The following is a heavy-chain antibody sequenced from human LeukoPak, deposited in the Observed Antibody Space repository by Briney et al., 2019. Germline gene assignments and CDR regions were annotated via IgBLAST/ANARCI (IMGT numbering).Heavy chain of an antibody. CDR3: ARGMTTES. Sequence: GGSLRLSCAGSGFTFGNHWMTWVRQAPGKGLEWVANINQDESETYSVDSVKGRFTISRDNANNLLYLQMNSLKVHDTAVYYCARGMTTESWGQGTLVTVSS. J-gene: IGHJ4*02. CDR2: INQDESET. D-gene: IGHD4-17*01. V-gene: IGHV3-7*01. CDR1: GFTFGNHW.